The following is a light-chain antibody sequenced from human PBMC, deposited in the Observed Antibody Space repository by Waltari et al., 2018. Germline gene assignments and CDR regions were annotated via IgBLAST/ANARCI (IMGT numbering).Light chain of an antibody. CDR2: DAS. CDR1: QGISSY. V-gene: IGKV1-33*01. CDR3: QQFDNLVYT. Sequence: IRMTQSPSSLSASTGDRVTITCRASQGISSYLAWYQQKPGKAPKLLIYDASNLETGVPSRFSGSGSGTDFSFTISSLQPEDIATYYCQQFDNLVYTFGQGTKLEIK. J-gene: IGKJ2*01.